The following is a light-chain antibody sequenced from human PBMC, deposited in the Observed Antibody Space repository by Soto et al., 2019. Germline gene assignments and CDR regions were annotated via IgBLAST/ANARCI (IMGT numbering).Light chain of an antibody. J-gene: IGLJ1*01. CDR3: QSFASRRFYV. V-gene: IGLV1-40*01. Sequence: QSVLTQPPSVSGAPGQRVTISCTGSSSNIGTGYDVHWYQQLPGTAPKLLIYGNSNRPSGVPDRFSGSKSGTSASLAITRLQPDDEADHYCQSFASRRFYVFGTGTKVTVL. CDR2: GNS. CDR1: SSNIGTGYD.